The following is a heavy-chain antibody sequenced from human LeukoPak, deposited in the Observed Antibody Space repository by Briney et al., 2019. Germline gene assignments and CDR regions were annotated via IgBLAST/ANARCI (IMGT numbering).Heavy chain of an antibody. D-gene: IGHD6-13*01. CDR3: AREGVGAVGPFDY. J-gene: IGHJ4*02. CDR1: GVSISSYY. CDR2: IYTTESS. Sequence: SEALSLSCTVSGVSISSYYWSWIRQPAGKGLEWIGRIYTTESSNYNPSLKSRVTMSVDTSKNQFSLNLSSVTAADTAVYYCAREGVGAVGPFDYWGQGSLVTVSS. V-gene: IGHV4-4*07.